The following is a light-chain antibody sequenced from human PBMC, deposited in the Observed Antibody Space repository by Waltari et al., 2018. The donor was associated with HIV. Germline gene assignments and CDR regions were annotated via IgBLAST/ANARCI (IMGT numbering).Light chain of an antibody. CDR1: SSNIGSTY. J-gene: IGLJ2*01. CDR3: AAWDASLSAVV. CDR2: RNN. V-gene: IGLV1-47*01. Sequence: QSVLPQPPSASGTPGPRVTISCSGRSSNIGSTYVYWYQQLPGTAPKLLIYRNNQRPSGVPDRFSGSKAGTSASLAISGLRSEDEADYYCAAWDASLSAVVFGGGTKLTVL.